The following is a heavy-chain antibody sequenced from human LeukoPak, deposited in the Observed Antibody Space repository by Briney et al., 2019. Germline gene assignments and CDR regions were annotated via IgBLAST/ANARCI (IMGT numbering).Heavy chain of an antibody. D-gene: IGHD3-9*01. J-gene: IGHJ4*02. V-gene: IGHV4-31*03. CDR2: IYYSGST. Sequence: PSETLSLTCTVSGGSISSGGYYWSWIRQHPGKGLEWIGYIYYSGSTYYNPSLKSRVTISVDTSKNQFSLKLSSVTAADTAVYYCARGGVNNPLNADILTGYSYWGQGTLVTVSS. CDR1: GGSISSGGYY. CDR3: ARGGVNNPLNADILTGYSY.